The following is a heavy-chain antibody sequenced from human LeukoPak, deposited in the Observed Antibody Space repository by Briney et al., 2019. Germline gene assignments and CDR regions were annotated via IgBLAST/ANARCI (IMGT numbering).Heavy chain of an antibody. CDR2: IIPILGIA. CDR1: GGTFSSYA. J-gene: IGHJ3*02. Sequence: GASVKVSCKASGGTFSSYAISWVRQAPGQGLEWMGRIIPILGIANYAQKFQGRVTITADKSTSTAYMELSSRRSEDTAVYYCARSASIVVVPAAEVAFDIWGQGTMVTVSS. CDR3: ARSASIVVVPAAEVAFDI. V-gene: IGHV1-69*04. D-gene: IGHD2-2*01.